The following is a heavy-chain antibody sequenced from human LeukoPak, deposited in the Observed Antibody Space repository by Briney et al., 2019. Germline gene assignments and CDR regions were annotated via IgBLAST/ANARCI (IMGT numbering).Heavy chain of an antibody. CDR2: INHSGST. CDR1: GGSFSGYY. V-gene: IGHV4-34*01. J-gene: IGHJ6*02. CDR3: ARYFYSSSWYPPYYYYGMDV. D-gene: IGHD6-13*01. Sequence: SETLSLTCAVYGGSFSGYYWSWIRQPPGKGLEWIGEINHSGSTNYNPSLKSRVTISVATSKNQFSLQLSSVTAADTAVYYCARYFYSSSWYPPYYYYGMDVWGQGTTVTVS.